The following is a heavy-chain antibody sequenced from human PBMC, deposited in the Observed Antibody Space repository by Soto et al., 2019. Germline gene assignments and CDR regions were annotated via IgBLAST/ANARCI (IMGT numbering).Heavy chain of an antibody. J-gene: IGHJ4*02. D-gene: IGHD2-15*01. CDR3: ARTLGDRLPFDN. V-gene: IGHV4-59*08. CDR2: IYYRGNT. CDR1: GGSITNYY. Sequence: SETLSLTCTVSGGSITNYYWSWIRQPPGKGLEWIGYIYYRGNTNYNPSLRSRVTISVDTSKDQFSLRLSSVTAADTAVYYCARTLGDRLPFDNWGQGTLVTVSS.